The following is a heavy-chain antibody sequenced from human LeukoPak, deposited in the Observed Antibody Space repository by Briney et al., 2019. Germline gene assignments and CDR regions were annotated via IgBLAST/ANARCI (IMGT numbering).Heavy chain of an antibody. J-gene: IGHJ6*02. D-gene: IGHD3-10*01. V-gene: IGHV3-30*03. Sequence: GGSLRLSCAASGFTFSSYAMHWVRQAPGKGLEWVAVLSHDENYKHFADAVKGRFTISRDNAKNSLYLQMNSLRDEDTAVYYCARRTLFYYYGMDVWGQGTTVTVSS. CDR3: ARRTLFYYYGMDV. CDR2: LSHDENYK. CDR1: GFTFSSYA.